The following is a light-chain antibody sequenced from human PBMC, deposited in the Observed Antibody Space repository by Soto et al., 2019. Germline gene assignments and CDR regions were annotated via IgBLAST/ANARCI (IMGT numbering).Light chain of an antibody. CDR3: TSYTSSSLVV. CDR1: SSDVGGYNY. Sequence: QSALTQPASVSGSPGQSITISCTGTSSDVGGYNYVSWYQQHPGKAPKLMIYDVSNRPSGVSNRFSCSKSGNTASLTISGLHAEDEADYYCTSYTSSSLVVFGGGTQLTVL. V-gene: IGLV2-14*01. CDR2: DVS. J-gene: IGLJ2*01.